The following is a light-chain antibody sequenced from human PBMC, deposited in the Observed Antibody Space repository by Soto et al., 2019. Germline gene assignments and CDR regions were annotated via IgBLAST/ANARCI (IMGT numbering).Light chain of an antibody. CDR3: QQSYNTPLP. CDR1: QSISSY. J-gene: IGKJ5*01. Sequence: DIQMTQSPSSLSASVGDRVTITCRASQSISSYLNWYQQKPGKAPKLLIYAASSLQSGVPSRFSGSGSGTDYSLTISSPQPDDLATYYCQQSYNTPLPFGHGTQLEIK. CDR2: AAS. V-gene: IGKV1-39*01.